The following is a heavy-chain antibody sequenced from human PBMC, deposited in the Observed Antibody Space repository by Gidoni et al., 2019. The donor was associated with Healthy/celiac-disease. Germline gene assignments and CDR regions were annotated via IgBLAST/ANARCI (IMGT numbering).Heavy chain of an antibody. Sequence: FSSYWMSWVRQAPGKGLEWVANIKQDGSEKYYVDSVKGRFTISRDNAKNSLYLQMNSLRAEDTAVYYCAREGGSSGGYHFDYWGQGTLVTVSS. CDR3: AREGGSSGGYHFDY. J-gene: IGHJ4*02. V-gene: IGHV3-7*01. CDR1: FSSYW. CDR2: IKQDGSEK. D-gene: IGHD6-13*01.